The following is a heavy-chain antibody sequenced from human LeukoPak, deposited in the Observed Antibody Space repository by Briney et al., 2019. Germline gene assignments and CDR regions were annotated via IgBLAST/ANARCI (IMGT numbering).Heavy chain of an antibody. Sequence: GGSLRLSCAASGFTFSSYWMSWVRQAPGKGLEWVGFIRSKAYGGTTEYATSVKGRFTISRDDSKSIAYLQMNSLKTEDTAVYYCTSSYGMDVWGQGTTVTVSS. CDR2: IRSKAYGGTT. CDR1: GFTFSSYW. V-gene: IGHV3-49*04. CDR3: TSSYGMDV. J-gene: IGHJ6*02.